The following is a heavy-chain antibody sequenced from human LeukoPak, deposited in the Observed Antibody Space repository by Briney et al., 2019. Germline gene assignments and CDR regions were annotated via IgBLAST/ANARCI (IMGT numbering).Heavy chain of an antibody. CDR3: ARDGAVAGTGDNYYFDY. V-gene: IGHV3-30*04. J-gene: IGHJ4*02. CDR1: GFTFSSYA. Sequence: GRSLRLSCAASGFTFSSYAMHWVRQAPGKGLEWVAVISYDGSNKYYADSVKGRFTISRDNSKNTLYLQRNSLRAEDTAVYYCARDGAVAGTGDNYYFDYWGQGTLVTVSS. D-gene: IGHD6-19*01. CDR2: ISYDGSNK.